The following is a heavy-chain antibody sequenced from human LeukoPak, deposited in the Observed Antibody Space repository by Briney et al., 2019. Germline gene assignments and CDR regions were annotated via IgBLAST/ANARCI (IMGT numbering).Heavy chain of an antibody. CDR2: IWYGGSNK. CDR3: AKEGQYFDYWSGYSQGYYFDY. CDR1: GFTFSSYG. Sequence: GGSLRLSCAASGFTFSSYGMHWVRQAPGKGLEWVAVIWYGGSNKYYADSVKGRFTISRDNSKNTLYLQMNSLRAEDTAVYFCAKEGQYFDYWSGYSQGYYFDYWGQGALVTVSS. J-gene: IGHJ4*02. D-gene: IGHD3-3*01. V-gene: IGHV3-30*02.